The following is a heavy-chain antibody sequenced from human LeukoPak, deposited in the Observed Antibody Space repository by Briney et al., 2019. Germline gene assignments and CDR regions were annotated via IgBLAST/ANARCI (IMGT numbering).Heavy chain of an antibody. Sequence: PSETLSLTCTVSGGSISSSSYYWGWIRQPPGKGLEWIGSIYHSGSTYYNPSLKSRVTISVDTSKNQFSLKLSSVTAADTAVYYCARVYPPYYDFWSGYYTYRETYYMDVWGKGTTVTVSS. D-gene: IGHD3-3*01. CDR3: ARVYPPYYDFWSGYYTYRETYYMDV. CDR2: IYHSGST. J-gene: IGHJ6*03. V-gene: IGHV4-39*07. CDR1: GGSISSSSYY.